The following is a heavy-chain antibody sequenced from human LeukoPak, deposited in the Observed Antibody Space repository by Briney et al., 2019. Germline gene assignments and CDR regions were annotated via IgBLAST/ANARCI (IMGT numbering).Heavy chain of an antibody. Sequence: SETLSLTCTVSGGSISSYYWSWIRQPPGKGLEWIGYIYYGGSTYYNPSLRSRVTISVDTSKNQFSLKLSSVTAADTAVYHCARSSEGRYYYDSSGFSYYYYYMDVWGKGTTVTISS. J-gene: IGHJ6*03. CDR2: IYYGGST. CDR1: GGSISSYY. V-gene: IGHV4-59*13. CDR3: ARSSEGRYYYDSSGFSYYYYYMDV. D-gene: IGHD3-22*01.